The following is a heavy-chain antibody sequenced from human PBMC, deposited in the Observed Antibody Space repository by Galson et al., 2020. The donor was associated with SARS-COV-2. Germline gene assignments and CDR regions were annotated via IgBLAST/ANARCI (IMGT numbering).Heavy chain of an antibody. CDR1: GFTVSSYW. V-gene: IGHV3-7*01. D-gene: IGHD5-12*01. J-gene: IGHJ4*02. CDR2: IKQDGSEK. Sequence: GESLKISCAASGFTVSSYWMSWVRQAPGKGLEWVANIKQDGSEKYYVDSVKGRFTISSDNAKNSLYLQMNSLRVEDTAVYYCARDQDGYNDFWGQGTLVAFSS. CDR3: ARDQDGYNDF.